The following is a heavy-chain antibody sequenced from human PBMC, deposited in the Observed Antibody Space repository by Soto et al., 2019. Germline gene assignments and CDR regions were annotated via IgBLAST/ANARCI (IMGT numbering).Heavy chain of an antibody. D-gene: IGHD2-21*01. CDR1: GVANRCSA. CDR2: IIPIFGTA. J-gene: IGHJ6*02. Sequence: APGVANRCSALSSLRQENKQGLEWMGGIIPIFGTANYAQKFQGRVTITADESTSTAYMELSGLRSEDSAVYYCASGMVVNLLYYDHGMDVCGQGTTVSVS. V-gene: IGHV1-69*01. CDR3: ASGMVVNLLYYDHGMDV.